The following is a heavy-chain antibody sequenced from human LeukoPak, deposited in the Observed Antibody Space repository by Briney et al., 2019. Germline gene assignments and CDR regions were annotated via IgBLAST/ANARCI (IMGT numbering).Heavy chain of an antibody. CDR2: INHSGSA. Sequence: TSETLSLTCAVSGGSFSGYYWTWIRQPPGKGLEWIGEINHSGSANYNPSLMSRVTISLDTSKNHFSLNLSSVTAAGTAVYYCARGQGTVATHWGQGTLVTVSS. D-gene: IGHD5-12*01. CDR3: ARGQGTVATH. J-gene: IGHJ4*02. V-gene: IGHV4-34*01. CDR1: GGSFSGYY.